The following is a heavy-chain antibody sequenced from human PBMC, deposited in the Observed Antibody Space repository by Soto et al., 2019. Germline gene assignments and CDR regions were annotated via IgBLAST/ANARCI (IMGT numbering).Heavy chain of an antibody. V-gene: IGHV3-9*01. CDR2: ISWNSGSI. J-gene: IGHJ6*03. CDR3: ATSPPIYYYMDV. CDR1: GFTFDDYA. Sequence: GGSLRLSCAASGFTFDDYAMHWVRQAPGKGLEWVSGISWNSGSIGYADSVKGRFTISRDNAKNSLYLQMNSLRAEDTALYYCATSPPIYYYMDVWGKGTTVTVSS. D-gene: IGHD6-6*01.